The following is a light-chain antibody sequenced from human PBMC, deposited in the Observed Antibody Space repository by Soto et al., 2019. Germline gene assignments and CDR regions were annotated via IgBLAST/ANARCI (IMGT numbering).Light chain of an antibody. CDR1: QSVSSSY. J-gene: IGKJ5*01. V-gene: IGKV3D-20*01. CDR3: QKYGSSPIT. CDR2: DAS. Sequence: EITLAQSPATLSLSPGDIATLSCGASQSVSSSYVAWYQHRPGLAPRLLIHDASSRATGIPDRFSGTKSGTDFTLTIRRLEPEDAAVYYCQKYGSSPITFGQGTRLEIK.